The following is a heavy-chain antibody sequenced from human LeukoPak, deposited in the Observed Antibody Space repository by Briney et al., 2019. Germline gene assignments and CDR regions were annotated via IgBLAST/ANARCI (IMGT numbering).Heavy chain of an antibody. CDR2: IWFDGKNE. CDR1: GFILNSYG. V-gene: IGHV3-33*03. D-gene: IGHD3-10*01. J-gene: IGHJ5*02. Sequence: PGGSLRLSCAASGFILNSYGMHWVRQAPGKGLEWVADIWFDGKNEHFADSVKGRFATSRDNSKNMLYLQMNSLRAEDTAVYYCAKDRDSGSGYYMWGLFDAWGQGTLVTVSS. CDR3: AKDRDSGSGYYMWGLFDA.